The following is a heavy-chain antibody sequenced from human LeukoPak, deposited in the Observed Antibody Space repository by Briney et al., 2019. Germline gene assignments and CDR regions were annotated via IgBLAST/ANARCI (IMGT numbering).Heavy chain of an antibody. Sequence: GGCLRLSCEASGFTFSDYWMSWVRQAPGKGLEWVANIKQDGSEEYYVDSVRGRFTISRDNAKNSLYLQMNSLRVDDTAVYYCARRSGLEYWGQGTLVTVSS. CDR2: IKQDGSEE. D-gene: IGHD3-3*01. CDR3: ARRSGLEY. V-gene: IGHV3-7*01. J-gene: IGHJ4*02. CDR1: GFTFSDYW.